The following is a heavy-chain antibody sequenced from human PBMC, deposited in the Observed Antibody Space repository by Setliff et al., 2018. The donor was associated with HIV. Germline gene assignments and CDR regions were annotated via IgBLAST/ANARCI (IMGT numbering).Heavy chain of an antibody. Sequence: SETLSLTCTVSGGSISSGSYYWSWIRQPAGKGLEWIGLIYTSGSTNYNPSLKSRVTISVDTSKNQFSLKLSSVTAADTAVYYCASQYYYGSGSYLHYGMDVWGQGTTVTVSS. CDR2: IYTSGST. D-gene: IGHD3-10*01. CDR3: ASQYYYGSGSYLHYGMDV. V-gene: IGHV4-61*02. J-gene: IGHJ6*02. CDR1: GGSISSGSYY.